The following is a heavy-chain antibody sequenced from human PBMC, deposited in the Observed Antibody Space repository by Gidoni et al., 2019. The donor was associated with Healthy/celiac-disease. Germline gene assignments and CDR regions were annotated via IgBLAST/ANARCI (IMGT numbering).Heavy chain of an antibody. V-gene: IGHV4-31*03. D-gene: IGHD2-2*01. J-gene: IGHJ5*02. Sequence: QVQLQESGPGLVKPSQTLSLTCTVSGGAISSGGYYWTWIRQHPGKGLEWIGYISSSGSPYYNPSLKSRVTISVDTSKNQFSLKLSSVTAADTAVYYCARRDSTSWFDPWGQGTLVTVSS. CDR1: GGAISSGGYY. CDR2: ISSSGSP. CDR3: ARRDSTSWFDP.